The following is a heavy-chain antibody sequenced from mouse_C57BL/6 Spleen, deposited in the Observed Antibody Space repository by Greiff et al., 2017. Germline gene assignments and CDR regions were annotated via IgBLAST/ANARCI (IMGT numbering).Heavy chain of an antibody. J-gene: IGHJ1*03. V-gene: IGHV1-80*01. D-gene: IGHD1-1*01. CDR3: ARPPHITTVVEGYFDV. CDR2: IYPGDGDT. CDR1: GYAFSSYW. Sequence: QVQLQQSGAELVKPGASVKISCKASGYAFSSYWMNWVKQRPGKGLEWIGQIYPGDGDTNYNGKFKGKATLTADKSSSTAYMQLSSLTSEDSAVYFCARPPHITTVVEGYFDVWGTGTTVTVSS.